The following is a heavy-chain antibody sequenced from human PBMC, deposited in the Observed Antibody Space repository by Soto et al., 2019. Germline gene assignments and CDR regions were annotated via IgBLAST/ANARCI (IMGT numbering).Heavy chain of an antibody. D-gene: IGHD2-21*01. CDR1: GGSISSSNW. V-gene: IGHV4-4*02. J-gene: IGHJ4*02. Sequence: VQLRQSGPGLVKPSGTLSRTCTVSGGSISSSNWWTWVRQAPGKGLAWIGETSHVGIPSYNPSLKGRVSISVAKSNNQFLLKLNSVTAADTAMYYCAPLPPRVVVSVLPIPTWGQGTQGTVSA. CDR3: APLPPRVVVSVLPIPT. CDR2: TSHVGIP.